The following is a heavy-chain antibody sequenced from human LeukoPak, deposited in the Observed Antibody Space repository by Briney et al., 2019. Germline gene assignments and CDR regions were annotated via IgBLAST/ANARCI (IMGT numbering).Heavy chain of an antibody. J-gene: IGHJ6*03. CDR3: ARVYGGYDFNYYYYYMDV. Sequence: SETLSLTCTVSGGSISTSNYYWTWVRRPAGKGLEWIGRIYPRGSTLYNPSLKSRVTLSVDTSKNQFSLRLTSVTAADTAVYYCARVYGGYDFNYYYYYMDVWGKGTTVTISS. CDR2: IYPRGST. D-gene: IGHD5-12*01. V-gene: IGHV4-61*02. CDR1: GGSISTSNYY.